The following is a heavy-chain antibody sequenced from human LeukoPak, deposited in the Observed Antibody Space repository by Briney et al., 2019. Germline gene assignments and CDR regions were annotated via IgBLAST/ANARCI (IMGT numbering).Heavy chain of an antibody. CDR3: ARVPPWYNWNCLDY. Sequence: SETLSLTCSVSGASISGGTYYWGWICQPPGKGLEWIGSIYYTGSTYDNPSLKSRVIISVDTSKNQFSLKLSSVTAADTAVYYCARVPPWYNWNCLDYWGQGTLVTVSS. V-gene: IGHV4-39*07. CDR1: GASISGGTYY. CDR2: IYYTGST. D-gene: IGHD1-7*01. J-gene: IGHJ4*02.